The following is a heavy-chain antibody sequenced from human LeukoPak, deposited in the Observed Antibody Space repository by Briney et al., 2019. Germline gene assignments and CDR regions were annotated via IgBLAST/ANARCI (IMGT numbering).Heavy chain of an antibody. CDR2: IYTAGST. V-gene: IGHV3-53*01. Sequence: PGGSLRLSCAASGFTVSCHYISWVRPAPGKGLGWGSVIYTAGSTSFAYSVQGRITTPRDKSKHKLYLQMNSLRARDAAACVFAGGSSWRGLSYGGEGTLLSVSS. CDR1: GFTVSCHY. CDR3: AGGSSWRGLSY. J-gene: IGHJ4*02. D-gene: IGHD6-13*01.